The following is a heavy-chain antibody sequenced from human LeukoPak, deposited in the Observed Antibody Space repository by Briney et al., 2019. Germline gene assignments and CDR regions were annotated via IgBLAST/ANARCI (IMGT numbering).Heavy chain of an antibody. CDR2: IRSKTYGGTT. CDR1: GFTFGDYA. Sequence: QPGRSLRISCTASGFTFGDYAMNWVRQAPGKGLEWVGFIRSKTYGGTTAYAASARGRFTISRDDSKNIAYLQMNSLKTEDTAVYYCTTDRGYYFDYWGQGTLVTVSS. J-gene: IGHJ4*02. D-gene: IGHD3-16*01. CDR3: TTDRGYYFDY. V-gene: IGHV3-49*04.